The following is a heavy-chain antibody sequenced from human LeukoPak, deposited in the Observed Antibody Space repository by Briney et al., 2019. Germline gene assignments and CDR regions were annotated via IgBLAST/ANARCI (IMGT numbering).Heavy chain of an antibody. D-gene: IGHD2-2*01. CDR3: VRDPDALDY. CDR1: GFTFSSFS. V-gene: IGHV3-48*01. CDR2: ITRSSSRI. J-gene: IGHJ4*02. Sequence: GGSLRLSCATSGFTFSSFSMNWVRQTPGKGLEWVAYITRSSSRIHYADSVKGRFTISRDNDENSLYLQMDSLRVEDTAVYYCVRDPDALDYWGRGTLVTVSS.